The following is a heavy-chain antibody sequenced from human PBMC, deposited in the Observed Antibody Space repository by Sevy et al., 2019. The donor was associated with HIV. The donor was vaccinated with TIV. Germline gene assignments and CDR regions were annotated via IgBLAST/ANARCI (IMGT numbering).Heavy chain of an antibody. CDR3: AKDGTTYYDFWSGYKGWFDP. Sequence: SETLSLTCAVYGGSFSGYYWSWIRQPPGKGLEWIGEINHSGSTNYNPSLKSRVTISVDTSKNQFSLKLSSVTTADTAVYYCAKDGTTYYDFWSGYKGWFDPRGQGTLVTVSS. J-gene: IGHJ5*02. V-gene: IGHV4-34*01. D-gene: IGHD3-3*01. CDR2: INHSGST. CDR1: GGSFSGYY.